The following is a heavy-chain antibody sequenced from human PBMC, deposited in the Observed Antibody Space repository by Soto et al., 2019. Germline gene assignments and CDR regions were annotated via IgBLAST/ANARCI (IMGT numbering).Heavy chain of an antibody. D-gene: IGHD3-3*01. J-gene: IGHJ6*02. V-gene: IGHV1-2*02. CDR2: VNPDIGGT. CDR1: GYTFTGNY. Sequence: QVHLVQSGAEAKRPGASVKVSCKASGYTFTGNYIHWVRQAPGQGLEWMGWVNPDIGGTTSAEKFQGRVTMTRDTSVTTAYMELYRLTSDDTAVYYCARDPRPPSGWLGFWEYGMDVWGQGTTVTVSS. CDR3: ARDPRPPSGWLGFWEYGMDV.